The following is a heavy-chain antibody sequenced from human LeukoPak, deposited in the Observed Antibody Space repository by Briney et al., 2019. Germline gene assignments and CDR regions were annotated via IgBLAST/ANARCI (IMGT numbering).Heavy chain of an antibody. CDR1: GFTFDDYA. CDR2: ISWNSGSI. Sequence: GGSLRLSCAASGFTFDDYAMHWVRQAPGKGLEWVSGISWNSGSIGYADSVKCRFTISRDNAKKSLYLQMNSLRAEDMALYYCAKDQTEGYSSLDYWGQGTLVTVSS. V-gene: IGHV3-9*03. CDR3: AKDQTEGYSSLDY. J-gene: IGHJ4*02. D-gene: IGHD6-13*01.